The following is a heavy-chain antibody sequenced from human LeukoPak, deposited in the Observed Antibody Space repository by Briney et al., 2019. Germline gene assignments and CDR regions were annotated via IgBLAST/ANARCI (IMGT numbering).Heavy chain of an antibody. V-gene: IGHV4-34*01. J-gene: IGHJ5*02. D-gene: IGHD3-10*01. CDR3: ARVGVRGVNQYNWFDP. CDR2: IYYSGST. CDR1: GGSFSGYY. Sequence: PSETLSLTCAVYGGSFSGYYWSWIRQPPGKGLEWIGSIYYSGSTYYNPSLKSRVTISVDTSKNQFSLKLSSVTAADTAVYYCARVGVRGVNQYNWFDPWGQGTLVTVSS.